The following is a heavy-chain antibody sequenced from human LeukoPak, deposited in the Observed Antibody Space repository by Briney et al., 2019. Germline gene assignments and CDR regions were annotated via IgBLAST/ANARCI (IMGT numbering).Heavy chain of an antibody. CDR2: INHSGRT. D-gene: IGHD5-24*01. CDR1: GGSFSGYY. Sequence: PSETLSLTCAVYGGSFSGYYWSWIRQPPGKGVEWIGEINHSGRTNYNPPLKSRVTISVDTSKNQFSLKLSSVTAADTAVYYCARGRGGRDGYNFGRGQGTLVTVSS. V-gene: IGHV4-34*01. CDR3: ARGRGGRDGYNFG. J-gene: IGHJ4*02.